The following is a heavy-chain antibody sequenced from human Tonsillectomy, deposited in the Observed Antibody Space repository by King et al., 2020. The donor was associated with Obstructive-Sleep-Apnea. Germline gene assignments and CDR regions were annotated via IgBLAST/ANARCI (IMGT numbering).Heavy chain of an antibody. CDR3: AREEYYYYGMDV. CDR2: INSDRSSK. CDR1: GFTFSSYW. V-gene: IGHV3-74*01. J-gene: IGHJ6*02. Sequence: VQLVESGGGLVQLGGSRRLSCAASGFTFSSYWMHWVRQAPGKGLVWVSRINSDRSSKSYADAVKGRFTISRDNAKNTLYLQMNSLRAEDTAVYYCAREEYYYYGMDVWGQGTTVTVSS.